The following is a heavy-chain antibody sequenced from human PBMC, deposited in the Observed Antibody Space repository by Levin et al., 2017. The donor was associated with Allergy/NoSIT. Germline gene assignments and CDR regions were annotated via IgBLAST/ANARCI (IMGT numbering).Heavy chain of an antibody. CDR1: GGSVFSGSYY. CDR2: VYYSGST. Sequence: SETLSLTCAVAGGSVFSGSYYWSWIRQPPGKGLEYIGYVYYSGSTNYNPSLKSRVTISMDTSKNQVSLKLSSVTAADTAVYYCARGLIIIEGGSNDYYGVDVWGQGTPVTVSS. CDR3: ARGLIIIEGGSNDYYGVDV. J-gene: IGHJ6*02. D-gene: IGHD3-10*01. V-gene: IGHV4-61*01.